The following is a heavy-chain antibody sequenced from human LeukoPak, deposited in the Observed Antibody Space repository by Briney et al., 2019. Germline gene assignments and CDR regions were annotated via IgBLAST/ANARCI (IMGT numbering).Heavy chain of an antibody. CDR2: MNPNSGNT. D-gene: IGHD6-19*01. CDR1: GYTFTSYD. CDR3: ARGLSHIAVAGTVGVDY. Sequence: ASVKVSCKASGYTFTSYDINWVRQATGQGLEWMGWMNPNSGNTGYAQKFQGRVTITRNTSISTAYMELSSLRSEDTAVYYCARGLSHIAVAGTVGVDYWGQGTLVTVSS. J-gene: IGHJ4*02. V-gene: IGHV1-8*03.